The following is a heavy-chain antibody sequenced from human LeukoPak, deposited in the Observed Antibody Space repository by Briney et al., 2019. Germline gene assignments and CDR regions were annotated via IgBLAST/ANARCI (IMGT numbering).Heavy chain of an antibody. CDR2: ISLTGLT. Sequence: SETLSLTCGVSGGTISNTNWRCWVRQPPGQGLEWIGEISLTGLTHYNPSLESRVTVSLDKSKNQLSLNLTTVTAADTAVYYCSRENGAFSPFGYWGQGILVTVLS. D-gene: IGHD2-8*01. CDR1: GGTISNTNW. J-gene: IGHJ4*02. CDR3: SRENGAFSPFGY. V-gene: IGHV4-4*02.